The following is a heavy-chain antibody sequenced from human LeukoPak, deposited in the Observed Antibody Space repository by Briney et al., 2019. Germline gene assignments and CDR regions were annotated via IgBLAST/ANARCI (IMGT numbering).Heavy chain of an antibody. Sequence: SETLSLTCAVYGGSFSGYYWSWIRQPPGKGLEWIGEINHSGSTNYNPSLKSRVTISVDTSKNQFSLKLSSVTAADTAVYYCARGSGYSYSLAVRVKRDWYFDLWGRGTLVTVSS. D-gene: IGHD5-18*01. CDR3: ARGSGYSYSLAVRVKRDWYFDL. CDR2: INHSGST. V-gene: IGHV4-34*01. CDR1: GGSFSGYY. J-gene: IGHJ2*01.